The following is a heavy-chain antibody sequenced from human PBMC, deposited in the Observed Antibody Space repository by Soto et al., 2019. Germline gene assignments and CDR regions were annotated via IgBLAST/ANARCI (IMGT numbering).Heavy chain of an antibody. Sequence: QVQLVQSGAEVKKPGASVKVSCKASGYTFTSYGISWVRQAPGQGLEWLGWISAYNGNTNYAQKLQGRVTMTTDTSRSTAYMELRSLRSDDTAVYYCARDDGSYYYGSWSYLNFDYWGQGTLVTVSS. D-gene: IGHD3-10*01. CDR1: GYTFTSYG. CDR2: ISAYNGNT. CDR3: ARDDGSYYYGSWSYLNFDY. J-gene: IGHJ4*02. V-gene: IGHV1-18*01.